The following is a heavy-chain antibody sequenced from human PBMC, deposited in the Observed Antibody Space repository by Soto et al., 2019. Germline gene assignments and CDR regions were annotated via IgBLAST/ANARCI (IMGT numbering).Heavy chain of an antibody. V-gene: IGHV1-69*12. CDR1: GGTFSNYP. D-gene: IGHD5-12*01. Sequence: QVQLVQSGAEVKKPGSSVKVSCKASGGTFSNYPISWVRQAPGQGLEWMGGIIPIFGTVNYAQKFQGRVTITADESTSTAYRELRSLRSEDTAVYYCARGNHRWLQVWYFGLWGRGTLVTVSS. J-gene: IGHJ2*01. CDR2: IIPIFGTV. CDR3: ARGNHRWLQVWYFGL.